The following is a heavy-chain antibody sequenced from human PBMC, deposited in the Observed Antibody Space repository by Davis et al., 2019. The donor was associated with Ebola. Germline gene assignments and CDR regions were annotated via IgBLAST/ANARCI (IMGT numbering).Heavy chain of an antibody. CDR1: GGTFSSYA. D-gene: IGHD6-13*01. V-gene: IGHV1-69*06. Sequence: AASVKVSCKASGGTFSSYAISWVRQAPGQGLEWMGGIIPIFGTANYAQKFQGRVTITADKSTSTAYMELSSLRSEDTAVYYCARGLVSSSWYEALYYYYYGMDVWGQGTTVTVSS. CDR3: ARGLVSSSWYEALYYYYYGMDV. J-gene: IGHJ6*02. CDR2: IIPIFGTA.